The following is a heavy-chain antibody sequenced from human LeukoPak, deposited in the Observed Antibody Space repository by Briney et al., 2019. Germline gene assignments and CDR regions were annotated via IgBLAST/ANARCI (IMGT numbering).Heavy chain of an antibody. CDR2: INPSGGSA. D-gene: IGHD3-22*01. Sequence: ASVKVSCKASGYTFTSYYMHWVRQAPGQGLEWMGIINPSGGSASYAQKFQARVTMTRDTSTSTVYMEVSSLRSEDTAVYYCARDVASSGYYWDWGQGTLVTVSS. J-gene: IGHJ4*02. V-gene: IGHV1-46*01. CDR1: GYTFTSYY. CDR3: ARDVASSGYYWD.